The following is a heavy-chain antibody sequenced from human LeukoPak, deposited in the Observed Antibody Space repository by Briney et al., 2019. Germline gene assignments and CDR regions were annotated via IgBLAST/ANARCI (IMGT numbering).Heavy chain of an antibody. V-gene: IGHV3-23*01. CDR2: ISGSGGST. Sequence: GGSLRLSCAASGCTFSSYAMSWVRQAPGKGLEWVAAISGSGGSTYYADSVKGRFTISRDNSKNTLYLQMNSLRAEDTAVYYCAKDRSSGWYSILDYWGQGPLVTVSS. D-gene: IGHD6-19*01. CDR1: GCTFSSYA. CDR3: AKDRSSGWYSILDY. J-gene: IGHJ4*02.